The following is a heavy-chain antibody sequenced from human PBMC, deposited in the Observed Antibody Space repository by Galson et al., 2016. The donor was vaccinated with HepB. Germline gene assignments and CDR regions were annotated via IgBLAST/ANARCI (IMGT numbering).Heavy chain of an antibody. CDR2: IKSKDDGGTS. D-gene: IGHD3-3*01. V-gene: IGHV3-15*01. J-gene: IGHJ4*02. Sequence: SLRLSCAASGSNFTSAWMSWVRQVPGKRLEWVGRIKSKDDGGTSDYVAAVQGRFSISRDPPRNTLYLEMNRLRTDDTAVYYCTTGTYYDPFDYWGQGTLVTVAS. CDR3: TTGTYYDPFDY. CDR1: GSNFTSAW.